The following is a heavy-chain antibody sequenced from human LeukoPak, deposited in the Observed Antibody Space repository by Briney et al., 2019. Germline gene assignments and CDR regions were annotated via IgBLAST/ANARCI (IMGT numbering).Heavy chain of an antibody. J-gene: IGHJ4*02. D-gene: IGHD3-22*01. CDR1: GFTFTSYV. Sequence: GGSLRLSCAASGFTFTSYVMTWVRQAPGKGLDWVSGISVSGDSTYYADSVKDRFTVSRDNSKNTLYLQMNSLGAEDTAMYFCATGYYGSSGYYYLDHWGQGALVTVSS. CDR2: ISVSGDST. V-gene: IGHV3-23*01. CDR3: ATGYYGSSGYYYLDH.